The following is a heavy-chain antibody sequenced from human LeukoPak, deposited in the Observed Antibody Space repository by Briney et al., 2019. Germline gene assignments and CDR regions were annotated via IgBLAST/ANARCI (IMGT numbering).Heavy chain of an antibody. CDR3: ASTLGYCSSTSCPDY. D-gene: IGHD2-2*01. J-gene: IGHJ4*02. Sequence: SETLSLTCTVFGGSISSYYWRWIRQPPGKGLEWSGYIYTSGSTNYNQSLKRGVTISVDTSKNQFSLKLSSVTAADTAVYYCASTLGYCSSTSCPDYWGQGTLVTVSS. V-gene: IGHV4-4*08. CDR1: GGSISSYY. CDR2: IYTSGST.